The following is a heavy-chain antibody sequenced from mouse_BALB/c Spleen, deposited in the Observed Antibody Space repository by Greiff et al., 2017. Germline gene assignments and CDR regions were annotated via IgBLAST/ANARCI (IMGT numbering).Heavy chain of an antibody. CDR3: ARDPDSSGYGRFAY. CDR1: GFTFSSYA. J-gene: IGHJ3*01. V-gene: IGHV5-9-4*01. D-gene: IGHD3-2*01. Sequence: VQLKESGGGLVKPGGSLKLSCAASGFTFSSYAMSWVRQSPEKRLEWVAEISSGGSYTYYPDTVTGRFTISRDNAKNTLYLEMSSLRSEDTAMYYCARDPDSSGYGRFAYWGQGTLVTVSA. CDR2: ISSGGSYT.